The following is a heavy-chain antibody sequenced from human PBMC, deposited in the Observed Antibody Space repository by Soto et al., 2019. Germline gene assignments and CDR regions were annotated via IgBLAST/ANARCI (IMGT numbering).Heavy chain of an antibody. V-gene: IGHV3-30-3*01. CDR3: ARDIDYYGSGSYSYYYYYGMDV. J-gene: IGHJ6*02. Sequence: LRLSCAASGFTFSSYAMHWVRQAPGKGLEWVAVISYDGSNKYYADSVKGRFTISGDNSKNTLYLQMNSLRAEDTAVYYCARDIDYYGSGSYSYYYYYGMDVWGQGTTVTVSS. CDR1: GFTFSSYA. D-gene: IGHD3-10*01. CDR2: ISYDGSNK.